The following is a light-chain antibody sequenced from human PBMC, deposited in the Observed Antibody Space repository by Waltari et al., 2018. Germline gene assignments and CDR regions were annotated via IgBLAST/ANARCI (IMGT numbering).Light chain of an antibody. CDR2: EVS. J-gene: IGLJ1*01. CDR3: SSYTSSSSPYV. Sequence: QSALTQPASVSGSPGQSITISCTGTSIDVGVYNYVSWYQQHPGKAPKLMIYEVSNRPSGVSNRFSGSKSGNTASLTISGLQAEDEADYYCSSYTSSSSPYVFGTGTKVTVL. V-gene: IGLV2-14*01. CDR1: SIDVGVYNY.